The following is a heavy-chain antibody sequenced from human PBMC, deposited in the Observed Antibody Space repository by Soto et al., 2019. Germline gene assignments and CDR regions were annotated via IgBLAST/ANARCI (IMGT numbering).Heavy chain of an antibody. CDR3: ARRERYGDDNWFAP. CDR1: GGSISSSSYY. CDR2: IYYSGST. D-gene: IGHD4-17*01. V-gene: IGHV4-39*01. Sequence: SETLSLTCTVSGGSISSSSYYWGWIRQPPGKGQEWIGSIYYSGSTYYNPSLKSRVTISVDTSKNQFSMKQSSVTAADTAVYYCARRERYGDDNWFAPWVQGTLVTVSS. J-gene: IGHJ5*02.